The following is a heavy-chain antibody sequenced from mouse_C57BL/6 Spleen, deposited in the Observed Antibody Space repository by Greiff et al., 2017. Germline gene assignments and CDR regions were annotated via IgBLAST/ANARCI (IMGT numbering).Heavy chain of an antibody. Sequence: EVNVVESGGGLVQPKGSLKLSCAASGFSFNTYAMNWVRQAPGKGLEWVARIRSKSNNYATYYADSVKDRFTISRDDSESMLYRQMNNWKTEDTAMYYCVRQNYGSSSYYFDDWGQGTTLTVSS. J-gene: IGHJ2*01. CDR1: GFSFNTYA. CDR2: IRSKSNNYAT. D-gene: IGHD1-1*01. V-gene: IGHV10-1*01. CDR3: VRQNYGSSSYYFDD.